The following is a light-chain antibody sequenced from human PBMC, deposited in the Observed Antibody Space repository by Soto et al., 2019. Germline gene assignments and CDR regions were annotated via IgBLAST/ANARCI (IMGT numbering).Light chain of an antibody. Sequence: EIVMTQSPATLSVSPGERATLSCRASQSVSSNLAWYQQKPGQAPRLLIYAASTRATGIPARFSGSGSGTEFTLTLSSLQSEDFAVYYCQQYNNWPLTFGGGTKVEIK. CDR1: QSVSSN. V-gene: IGKV3-15*01. CDR3: QQYNNWPLT. CDR2: AAS. J-gene: IGKJ4*01.